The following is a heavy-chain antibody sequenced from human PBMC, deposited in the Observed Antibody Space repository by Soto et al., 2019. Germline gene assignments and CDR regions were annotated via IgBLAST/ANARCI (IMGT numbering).Heavy chain of an antibody. V-gene: IGHV1-69*12. CDR3: ARLWGIGEHDS. Sequence: QVQLVQSGAEVKKPGSSVKVSCKSSGNTFKTYSVSWVRQAPGQGLEWMGGIIPLFGKPNYAQKFQGRVTITADESTRPAYMELSRLRAEGTAVYYCARLWGIGEHDSWGQATRVTVSS. J-gene: IGHJ4*02. CDR2: IIPLFGKP. D-gene: IGHD3-10*01. CDR1: GNTFKTYS.